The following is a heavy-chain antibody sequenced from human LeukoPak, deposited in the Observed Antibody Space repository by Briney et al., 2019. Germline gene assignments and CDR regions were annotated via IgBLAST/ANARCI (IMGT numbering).Heavy chain of an antibody. V-gene: IGHV3-21*01. CDR2: ISSSSSYI. Sequence: PGGSLRLSCAASGFTFSSYSMTWVRQAPGKGLEWVSSISSSSSYIYYADSVKGRLTIPRDNAKNSLYLKMNSLRAEDTAVYYCARDQGIALPQAFDYWGQGTLVTVSS. J-gene: IGHJ4*02. CDR3: ARDQGIALPQAFDY. CDR1: GFTFSSYS. D-gene: IGHD6-13*01.